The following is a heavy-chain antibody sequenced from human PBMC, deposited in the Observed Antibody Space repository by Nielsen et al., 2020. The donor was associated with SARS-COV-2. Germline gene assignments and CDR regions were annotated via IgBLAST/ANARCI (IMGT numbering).Heavy chain of an antibody. CDR3: ARADKQLVQYYYYYYMDV. CDR1: GYTFTSYG. D-gene: IGHD6-6*01. CDR2: ISAYNGNT. Sequence: ASVKVSCKASGYTFTSYGISWVRQAPGQGLEWMGWISAYNGNTNYAQKLQGRVTMTTETYTSTAYMELRSLRSDDTAVYYCARADKQLVQYYYYYYMDVWGKGTTVTVSS. J-gene: IGHJ6*03. V-gene: IGHV1-18*04.